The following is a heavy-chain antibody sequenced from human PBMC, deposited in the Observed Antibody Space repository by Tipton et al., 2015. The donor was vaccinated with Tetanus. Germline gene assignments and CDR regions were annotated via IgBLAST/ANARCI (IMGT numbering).Heavy chain of an antibody. CDR3: ARAGKVHTFDH. J-gene: IGHJ4*02. CDR1: GDSLSTGFYS. V-gene: IGHV4-30-2*01. CDR2: ICHAGST. Sequence: LRLSCAVSGDSLSTGFYSWSWIRQPPGKGLEWIGYICHAGSTYYNPAPQSRVIMSVDMSKNQFSLRLKSVTAADTAVYFCARAGKVHTFDHWGQGILVTVSS.